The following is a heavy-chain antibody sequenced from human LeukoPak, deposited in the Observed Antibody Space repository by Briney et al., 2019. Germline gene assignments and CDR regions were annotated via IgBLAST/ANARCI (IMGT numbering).Heavy chain of an antibody. D-gene: IGHD2-21*02. CDR3: ARGWAAIPD. J-gene: IGHJ4*02. CDR1: GFTFSIYA. V-gene: IGHV3-7*01. CDR2: IQDDGSEK. Sequence: GGSLRLSCAASGFTFSIYAMHWVRQAPGKGLEWVANIQDDGSEKNYVGSVKGRFIISRDNAKNSLFLQMSSLRDEDTALYYCARGWAAIPDWGQGTLVTVSS.